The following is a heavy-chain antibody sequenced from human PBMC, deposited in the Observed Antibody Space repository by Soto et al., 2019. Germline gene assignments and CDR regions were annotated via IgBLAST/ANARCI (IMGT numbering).Heavy chain of an antibody. CDR2: TIPMFGTT. V-gene: IGHV1-69*12. CDR1: GGTFNSYA. J-gene: IGHJ6*02. D-gene: IGHD3-22*01. CDR3: TRCGIRYNRIGYYLGIDGMDV. Sequence: QVQLVQSGAEVKKPESSVRVSCKASGGTFNSYAITWVRQAPGQGLEWMGGTIPMFGTTNYAEKFQGRVTISADESTNTAYMELSSLRSEDTAVYYCTRCGIRYNRIGYYLGIDGMDVWGQGTTVIVSS.